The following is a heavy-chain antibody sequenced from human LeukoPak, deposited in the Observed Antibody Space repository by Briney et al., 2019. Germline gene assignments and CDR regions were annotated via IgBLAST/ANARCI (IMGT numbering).Heavy chain of an antibody. J-gene: IGHJ4*02. D-gene: IGHD3-9*01. CDR3: AKDGLHYDILTGYYPDY. CDR2: ISGSGGST. V-gene: IGHV3-23*01. Sequence: PGGSLRLSCAASGFTFSSYAMSWVRQAPGKGLEWVSAISGSGGSTYYADSVKSRFTISRDNSKNTLYLQMNSLRAEDTAVYYCAKDGLHYDILTGYYPDYWGQGTLVTVSS. CDR1: GFTFSSYA.